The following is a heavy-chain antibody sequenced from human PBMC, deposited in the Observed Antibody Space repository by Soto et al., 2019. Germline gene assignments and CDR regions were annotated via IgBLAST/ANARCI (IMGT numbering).Heavy chain of an antibody. Sequence: EVQLLESGGGLVQPGGSLTLSCATSGFTFSSYAMVWVRQAAEKGLEWVASISNNGATAYYADSVTGRFTISRGNSENTLYLQMNGLRADDTALYFCAKSRVFIGAIVTLLDSWGQGTQVTVSS. V-gene: IGHV3-23*01. D-gene: IGHD3-16*02. CDR2: ISNNGATA. J-gene: IGHJ4*02. CDR3: AKSRVFIGAIVTLLDS. CDR1: GFTFSSYA.